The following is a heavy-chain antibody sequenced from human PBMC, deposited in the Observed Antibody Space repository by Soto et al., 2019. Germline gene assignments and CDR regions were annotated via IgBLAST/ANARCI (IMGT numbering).Heavy chain of an antibody. CDR2: ISGSGGST. V-gene: IGHV3-23*01. J-gene: IGHJ4*02. Sequence: GGSLRLSCAASGFTFSIYAMSWVRQAPGKGLEWVSAISGSGGSTYYADSVKGRFTISRDNSKNTLYLQMNNLRAEDTAVYYCAKQVGQLVLAVFDYWGQGTLVTVSS. CDR3: AKQVGQLVLAVFDY. D-gene: IGHD6-13*01. CDR1: GFTFSIYA.